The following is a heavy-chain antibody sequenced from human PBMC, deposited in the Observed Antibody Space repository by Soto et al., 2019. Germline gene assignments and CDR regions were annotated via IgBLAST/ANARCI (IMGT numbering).Heavy chain of an antibody. D-gene: IGHD2-21*02. Sequence: QVQLVQSGAEVKKPGSSVKVSCKASGGTFSSYAISWVRQAPGQGLEWMGGIIPIFGTANYAQKFQGRVRITADESTSTAYMELSSLRSEDTDVYYCAGTIVVVTAPYYYGMDVWGQGTTVTVSS. CDR1: GGTFSSYA. CDR3: AGTIVVVTAPYYYGMDV. J-gene: IGHJ6*02. CDR2: IIPIFGTA. V-gene: IGHV1-69*01.